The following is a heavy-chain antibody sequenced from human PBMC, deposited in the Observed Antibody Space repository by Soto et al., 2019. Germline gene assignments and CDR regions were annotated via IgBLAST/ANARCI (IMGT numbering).Heavy chain of an antibody. CDR1: GFTFSSYS. CDR3: GTHPLDLWQPDQYFQH. CDR2: ISSTSTYI. V-gene: IGHV3-21*01. D-gene: IGHD6-13*01. Sequence: GLSLRRSCAASGFTFSSYSMIWVRHAPGKRLAWVSSISSTSTYIHYAYSVKGRFIISRDNAKNSVFLQMNSLRAEDTAVYYCGTHPLDLWQPDQYFQHWGQGTLVTVSS. J-gene: IGHJ1*01.